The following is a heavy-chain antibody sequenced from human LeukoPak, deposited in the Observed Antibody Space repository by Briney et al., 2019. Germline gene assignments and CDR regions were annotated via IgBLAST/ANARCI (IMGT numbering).Heavy chain of an antibody. V-gene: IGHV4-59*01. CDR1: GGSFSGYY. CDR3: AKDPPHLYDYVWGSFDS. D-gene: IGHD3-16*01. J-gene: IGHJ4*02. Sequence: SETLSLTCAVYGGSFSGYYWSWIRQPPGKGLEWIGYIHYSGSTHYNPSLKSRVTISVDTSKNQVSLKLRSVTAADTAVYYCAKDPPHLYDYVWGSFDSWGQGTLVTVSS. CDR2: IHYSGST.